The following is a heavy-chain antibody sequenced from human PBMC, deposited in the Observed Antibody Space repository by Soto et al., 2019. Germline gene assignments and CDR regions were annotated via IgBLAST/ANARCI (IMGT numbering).Heavy chain of an antibody. V-gene: IGHV4-4*02. Sequence: QVQLQESGPGLVKPSGTLSLTCAVSGGSISSSNWWTWVRQAPGMRLEWIGEIYHSGSTNYNPSLKSRVTISIDKSNNLLSLKLTSVTAADTAVYYCARIGVGSTTPDYWGQGTLVTVSS. CDR3: ARIGVGSTTPDY. CDR1: GGSISSSNW. J-gene: IGHJ4*02. D-gene: IGHD1-26*01. CDR2: IYHSGST.